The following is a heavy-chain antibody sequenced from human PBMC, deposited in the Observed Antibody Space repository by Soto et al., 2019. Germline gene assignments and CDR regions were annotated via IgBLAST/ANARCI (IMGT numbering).Heavy chain of an antibody. Sequence: EVQLVESGGGLVQPGGSLTLSCAVSGLTFGDHYMEWVRQAPGKGLEWVARSRNTAKSYSTDFAASVKGRFTISRDESKNSLNLQMNSLMTEDTAVYYCSIVEGAWGQGTLVTVSS. D-gene: IGHD1-26*01. CDR2: SRNTAKSYST. CDR3: SIVEGA. V-gene: IGHV3-72*01. J-gene: IGHJ5*02. CDR1: GLTFGDHY.